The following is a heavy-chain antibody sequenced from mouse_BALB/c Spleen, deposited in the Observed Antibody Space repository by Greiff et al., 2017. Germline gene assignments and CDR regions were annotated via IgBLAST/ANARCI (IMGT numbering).Heavy chain of an antibody. CDR3: ALWAWFAY. Sequence: EVKLQESGAELVKPGASVKLSCTASGFNIKDTYMHWVKQRPEQGLEWIGRIDPANGNTKYDPKFQGKATITADTSSNTAYLQLSSLTSEDTAVYYCALWAWFAYWGQGTLVTVSA. V-gene: IGHV14-3*02. J-gene: IGHJ3*01. CDR1: GFNIKDTY. D-gene: IGHD4-1*01. CDR2: IDPANGNT.